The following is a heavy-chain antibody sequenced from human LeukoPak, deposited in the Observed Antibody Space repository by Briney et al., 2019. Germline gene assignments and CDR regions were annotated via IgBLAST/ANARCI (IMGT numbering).Heavy chain of an antibody. Sequence: GGSLRLSCAASGFTFTVSAMDWVRQAPGKGLEWVAIISYDGSNKYYADSVKGRFTISRDNSKNTLYLQMNSLRAEDTAFYYRAREMIYGSANFYSDYWGQGTLVTVSS. D-gene: IGHD3-10*01. J-gene: IGHJ4*02. V-gene: IGHV3-30-3*01. CDR2: ISYDGSNK. CDR3: AREMIYGSANFYSDY. CDR1: GFTFTVSA.